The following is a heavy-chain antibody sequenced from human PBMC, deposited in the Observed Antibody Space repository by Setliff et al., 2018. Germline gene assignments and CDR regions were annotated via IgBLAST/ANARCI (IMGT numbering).Heavy chain of an antibody. CDR2: INGYNGNT. Sequence: ASVKVSCKASGYEFNNYGIAWVRRAPGQGLEWVGWINGYNGNTFYAPKLQGRLTMTTDASTATAYMELRSLRSDDTAIYFCSRLVRYCTTTTCQTLSGAEHWGQGTLVTVSS. CDR3: SRLVRYCTTTTCQTLSGAEH. V-gene: IGHV1-18*01. D-gene: IGHD2-8*01. CDR1: GYEFNNYG. J-gene: IGHJ4*02.